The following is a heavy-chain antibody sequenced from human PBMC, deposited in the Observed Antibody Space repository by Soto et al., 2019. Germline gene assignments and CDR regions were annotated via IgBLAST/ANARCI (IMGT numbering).Heavy chain of an antibody. CDR3: ARNDISMLVIVS. J-gene: IGHJ4*02. Sequence: PGGSLRLSCSASGFILSMFAMHWVRQAPGKGLEWVAVAPSDGSHIYYADSVKGRFTISRDNSKNMLYLQMNSLRPDDTAVYYCARNDISMLVIVSWGPESLVTVSS. V-gene: IGHV3-30-3*01. CDR2: APSDGSHI. CDR1: GFILSMFA. D-gene: IGHD3-22*01.